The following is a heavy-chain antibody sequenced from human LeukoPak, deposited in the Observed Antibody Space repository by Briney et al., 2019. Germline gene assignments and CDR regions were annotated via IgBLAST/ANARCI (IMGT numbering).Heavy chain of an antibody. Sequence: SETLSLTCTVSGGSISSYYWSWIRQPAGKGLEWIGRIYTSGSTNYNPSLKSRVTMSVDTSKNQFSLKLSSVTAADTAVYYCARGPPYCSSTSCSPYYYYYYMDVWGKGTTVTVSS. V-gene: IGHV4-4*07. J-gene: IGHJ6*03. CDR1: GGSISSYY. CDR3: ARGPPYCSSTSCSPYYYYYYMDV. D-gene: IGHD2-2*01. CDR2: IYTSGST.